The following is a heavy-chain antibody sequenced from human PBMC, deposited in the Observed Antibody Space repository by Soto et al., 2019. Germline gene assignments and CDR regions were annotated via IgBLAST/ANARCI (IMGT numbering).Heavy chain of an antibody. D-gene: IGHD2-21*01. CDR3: AREARVMTHYYGMDV. J-gene: IGHJ6*02. CDR1: GGSIGSGNYY. Sequence: SETLSLTCTVSGGSIGSGNYYWSWIRQPPGKGLEWIGYIYYSGNPYYNPSLKSRVTISVDTSKNQFSLKLSSVTAADAALYYCAREARVMTHYYGMDVWGQGTTVTVSS. V-gene: IGHV4-30-4*01. CDR2: IYYSGNP.